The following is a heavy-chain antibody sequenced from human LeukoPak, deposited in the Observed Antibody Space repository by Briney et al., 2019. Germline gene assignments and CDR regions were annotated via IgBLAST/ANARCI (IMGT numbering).Heavy chain of an antibody. V-gene: IGHV5-51*01. D-gene: IGHD5-24*01. CDR1: GYSFTNYW. CDR2: IYPGDSDT. J-gene: IGHJ4*02. CDR3: ARASSSGMATTPADN. Sequence: GESLKISCKGSGYSFTNYWIGWVRQMPGKGLEWVGIIYPGDSDTRYSPSFQGQVTISADKSISTAYLQWSSLKTSDTAMYYCARASSSGMATTPADNWGQGTLVTVSS.